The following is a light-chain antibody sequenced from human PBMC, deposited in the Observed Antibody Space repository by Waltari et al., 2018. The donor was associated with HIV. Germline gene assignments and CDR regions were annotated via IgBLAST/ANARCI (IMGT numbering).Light chain of an antibody. CDR3: QSYDTSRSVNYV. J-gene: IGLJ1*01. CDR1: RTNIGAGHD. Sequence: QSVLTQPPSVSGALGQRVTISCTGSRTNIGAGHDVHWYQQLPGTAPKLLIYSNIIRPAGLPDRFSASTSGPSASLAITGRRTEDEADYYCQSYDTSRSVNYVFGTGTKVTVL. V-gene: IGLV1-40*01. CDR2: SNI.